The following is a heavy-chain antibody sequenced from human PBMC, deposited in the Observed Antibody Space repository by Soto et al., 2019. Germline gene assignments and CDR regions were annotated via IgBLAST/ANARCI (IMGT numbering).Heavy chain of an antibody. CDR3: ARVWVYSSGWYVDY. Sequence: SETLSLTCTVSGGSISSYYWSWIRQPPGKGLEWIGYIYYSGSTNYNPSLKSRVTISVDTSKNQFSLKLSSVTAADTAVYYCARVWVYSSGWYVDYWGQGTLVTVSS. CDR2: IYYSGST. J-gene: IGHJ4*02. D-gene: IGHD6-19*01. V-gene: IGHV4-59*01. CDR1: GGSISSYY.